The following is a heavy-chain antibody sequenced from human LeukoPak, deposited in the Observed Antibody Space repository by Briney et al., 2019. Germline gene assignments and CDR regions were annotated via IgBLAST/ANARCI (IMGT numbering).Heavy chain of an antibody. J-gene: IGHJ5*02. CDR2: IIPIFGTA. CDR3: ARTVATTSNWFDP. Sequence: ASVKVSCKASGGTFSSYAISWVRQAPGQGLEWMGGIIPIFGTANYAQKFQGRVTITTDESTSTAYMELSSLRSEDTAVYYCARTVATTSNWFDPWGQGPRSPSPQ. V-gene: IGHV1-69*05. CDR1: GGTFSSYA. D-gene: IGHD5-12*01.